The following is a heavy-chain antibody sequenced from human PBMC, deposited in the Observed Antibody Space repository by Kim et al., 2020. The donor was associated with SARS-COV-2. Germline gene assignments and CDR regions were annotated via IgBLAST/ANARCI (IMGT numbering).Heavy chain of an antibody. J-gene: IGHJ3*02. CDR2: INPNSGGT. CDR3: ARDPVDIVATIHAVGAFDI. V-gene: IGHV1-2*06. CDR1: GYTFTGYY. D-gene: IGHD5-12*01. Sequence: ASVKVSCKASGYTFTGYYMHWVRQAPGQGLEWMGRINPNSGGTNYAQKFQGRVTMTRDTSISTAYMELSRLRSDDTAVYYCARDPVDIVATIHAVGAFDIWGQGTMVTVSS.